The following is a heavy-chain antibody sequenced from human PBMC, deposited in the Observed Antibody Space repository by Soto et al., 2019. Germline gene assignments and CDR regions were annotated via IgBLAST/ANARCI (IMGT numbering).Heavy chain of an antibody. Sequence: QVQLVQSGAEVKKPGASVKVSCKASGYSFTNYGFSWVRQAPGQGLEWMGWINGYNGNTNYAPKLQGRFTMTTDTSPRTAYMELGSLTSDDSAVYFGAASTATSSLWGQGTLVTVSS. CDR1: GYSFTNYG. CDR2: INGYNGNT. J-gene: IGHJ4*02. V-gene: IGHV1-18*01. CDR3: AASTATSSL.